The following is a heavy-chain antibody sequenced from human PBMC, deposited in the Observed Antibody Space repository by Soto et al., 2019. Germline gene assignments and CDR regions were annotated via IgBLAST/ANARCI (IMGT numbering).Heavy chain of an antibody. CDR3: ARDNLAAAGIIATNWFDP. CDR2: IWYDGSNK. Sequence: GGSLRLSCAASGFTFSSYGMHWVRQAPGKGLEWAAVIWYDGSNKYYADSVKGRFTISRDNSKNTLYLQMNSLRAEDTAVYYCARDNLAAAGIIATNWFDPWGQGTLVTVSS. CDR1: GFTFSSYG. V-gene: IGHV3-33*01. D-gene: IGHD6-13*01. J-gene: IGHJ5*02.